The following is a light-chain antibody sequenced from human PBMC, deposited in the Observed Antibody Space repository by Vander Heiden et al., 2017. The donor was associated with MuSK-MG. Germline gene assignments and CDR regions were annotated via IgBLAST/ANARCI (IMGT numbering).Light chain of an antibody. J-gene: IGKJ5*01. CDR1: QTISSL. V-gene: IGKV1-39*01. CDR3: QQSYSTPPIT. Sequence: DIQMTQTPSSLSPSVGDRVTITCRASQTISSLLNRYQQKPGKAPKRLIYGASTLQSGVPERFSGSGSGTDFTLTISSRQPEEFATYYCQQSYSTPPITFGQGTQMEIK. CDR2: GAS.